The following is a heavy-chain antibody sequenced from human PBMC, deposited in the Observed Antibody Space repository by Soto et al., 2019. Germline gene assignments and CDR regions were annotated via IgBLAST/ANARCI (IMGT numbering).Heavy chain of an antibody. Sequence: EVQLVESGGGLVQPGGSLRLSCAASGFSFGTYWISWVRQAPGKGLEWVANIKEDGSEEYYVDSVKGRFTISRDNAKNSLYLQRNGLRAEDPAMYYCARDEGCGGGSCYSIWRYWGQGTLVTVSP. CDR3: ARDEGCGGGSCYSIWRY. CDR1: GFSFGTYW. J-gene: IGHJ4*02. V-gene: IGHV3-7*01. CDR2: IKEDGSEE. D-gene: IGHD2-15*01.